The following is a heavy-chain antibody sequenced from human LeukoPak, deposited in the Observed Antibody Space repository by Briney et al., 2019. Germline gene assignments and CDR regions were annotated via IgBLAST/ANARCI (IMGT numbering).Heavy chain of an antibody. CDR1: GFTFSSYG. CDR2: IRYDGSNE. J-gene: IGHJ4*02. Sequence: PGGSLRLSCAASGFTFSSYGMHWVRQAPGKGLEWVAFIRYDGSNEYYADSVMGRFTISRDNFKNTLYLQMSSLRAEDTAVYYCAKGQTATRDYWGQGTLVIVSS. V-gene: IGHV3-30*02. D-gene: IGHD1-1*01. CDR3: AKGQTATRDY.